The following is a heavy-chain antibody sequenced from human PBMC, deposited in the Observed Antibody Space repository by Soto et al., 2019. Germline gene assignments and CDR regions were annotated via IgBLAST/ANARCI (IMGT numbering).Heavy chain of an antibody. V-gene: IGHV3-13*01. J-gene: IGHJ4*02. Sequence: GGSLRLSCAASGFTFSSYDMHWVRQATGKGLEWVSAIGTAGDTYYPGSVRGRFTISRENAKNSLYLQMNSLRAGDTAVYYCARGAPGYSYGPYFDYWGQGTLVTVSS. CDR2: IGTAGDT. D-gene: IGHD5-18*01. CDR1: GFTFSSYD. CDR3: ARGAPGYSYGPYFDY.